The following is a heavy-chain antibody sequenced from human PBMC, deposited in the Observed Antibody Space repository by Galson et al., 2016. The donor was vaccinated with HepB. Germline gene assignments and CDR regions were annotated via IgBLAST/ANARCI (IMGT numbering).Heavy chain of an antibody. CDR3: AREQEVGYGMDV. Sequence: SVKVSCKASGYTFTRYGISWVRQAPGQGLEWMGWISAYKGDTNYAQSLQGRVTVTTDTSTATAYMELRSLRSDDTAVYYCAREQEVGYGMDVWGQGTTVT. CDR2: ISAYKGDT. D-gene: IGHD1-26*01. CDR1: GYTFTRYG. V-gene: IGHV1-18*01. J-gene: IGHJ6*02.